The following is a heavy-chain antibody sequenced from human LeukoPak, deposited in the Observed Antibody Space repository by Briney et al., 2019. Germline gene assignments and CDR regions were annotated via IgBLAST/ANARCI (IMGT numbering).Heavy chain of an antibody. CDR3: AREPRGGGYSFDY. V-gene: IGHV4-31*03. CDR2: IYYSGST. D-gene: IGHD5-12*01. J-gene: IGHJ4*02. Sequence: SETLSLTCTVSGDSISSGGYYWSSIRQHPGKGLEWIGYIYYSGSTFYNPSLKSRVTISVDTSKNQFSLRLSSVTAADTAVYYCAREPRGGGYSFDYWGQGTLVTVSS. CDR1: GDSISSGGYY.